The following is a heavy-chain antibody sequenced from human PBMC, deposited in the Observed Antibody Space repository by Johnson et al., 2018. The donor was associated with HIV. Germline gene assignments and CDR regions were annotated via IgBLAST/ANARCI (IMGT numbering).Heavy chain of an antibody. CDR2: ISYDGSNK. CDR1: GFTFSSYA. D-gene: IGHD2/OR15-2a*01. Sequence: QVQLVESGGGLVQPGRSLRLSCAASGFTFSSYAMHWVRQAPGKGLEWVAVISYDGSNKYYAAPVKDRFTISRDDSKNTLYLQMNSLKTEDTAVYYCTTEKVYCNPTCNGVAFDLWGQGTMVTVSS. CDR3: TTEKVYCNPTCNGVAFDL. J-gene: IGHJ3*01. V-gene: IGHV3-30*04.